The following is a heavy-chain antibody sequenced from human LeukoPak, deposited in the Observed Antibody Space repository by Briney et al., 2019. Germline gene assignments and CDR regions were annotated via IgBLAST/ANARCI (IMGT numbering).Heavy chain of an antibody. CDR2: IYYSGST. CDR3: AREGALVGVDY. V-gene: IGHV4-59*01. D-gene: IGHD3-16*01. Sequence: PSETLSLTCTVSGGSISSYCWSWIRQPPGKGLEWIGYIYYSGSTNYNPSLKGRVTISVDTSKNQFSLKLSSVTAADTAVYYCAREGALVGVDYWGQGTLVTVSS. CDR1: GGSISSYC. J-gene: IGHJ4*02.